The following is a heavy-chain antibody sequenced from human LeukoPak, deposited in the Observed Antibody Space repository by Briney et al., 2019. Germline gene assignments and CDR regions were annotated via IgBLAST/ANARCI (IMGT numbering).Heavy chain of an antibody. Sequence: GASVKVSCKASGYTFTGYYMHWVRQAPGQGLEWMGWINPNSGGTNYAQKFQGRVTMTRDTSISTAYMELSRLRSDDTAVYYCARDLGVYYYYYGMDVWGQGTTVTVSS. J-gene: IGHJ6*02. V-gene: IGHV1-2*02. CDR1: GYTFTGYY. D-gene: IGHD3-16*01. CDR3: ARDLGVYYYYYGMDV. CDR2: INPNSGGT.